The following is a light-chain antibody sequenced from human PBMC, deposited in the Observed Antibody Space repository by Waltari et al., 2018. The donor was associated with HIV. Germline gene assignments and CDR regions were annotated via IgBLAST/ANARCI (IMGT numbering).Light chain of an antibody. J-gene: IGLJ1*01. CDR1: SSDVGGYNY. Sequence: QSALTQPASVSGSPGQSITIPCTGPSSDVGGYNYVSWYQQHPCKAPKLMIYEVSNRPSGVSNRFSGSKSGNTASLTISGLQAEDEADYYCSSYTSSSTLFVFGTGTKVTVL. V-gene: IGLV2-14*01. CDR2: EVS. CDR3: SSYTSSSTLFV.